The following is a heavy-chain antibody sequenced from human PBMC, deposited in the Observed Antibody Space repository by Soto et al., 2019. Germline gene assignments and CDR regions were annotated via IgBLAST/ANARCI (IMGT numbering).Heavy chain of an antibody. CDR1: GFTFSSYA. CDR3: ARGWGAVAAVMDV. Sequence: SLRLSCAASGFTFSSYAMHWVRQAPGKGLEWVAVISYDGSNKYYADSVKGRFTISRDNSKNTLYLQMNSLRAEDTAVYYCARGWGAVAAVMDVWGQGTTVTVSS. D-gene: IGHD2-15*01. V-gene: IGHV3-30-3*01. CDR2: ISYDGSNK. J-gene: IGHJ6*02.